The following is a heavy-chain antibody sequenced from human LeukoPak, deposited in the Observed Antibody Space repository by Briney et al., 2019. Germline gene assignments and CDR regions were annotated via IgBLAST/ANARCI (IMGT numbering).Heavy chain of an antibody. CDR1: GFTFSSYA. CDR3: TRRRYSSSWSDAFDI. Sequence: PGGSLRLSCAASGFTFSSYAMSWVRQASGKGLEWVGRIRSKANSYATAYAASVKGRFTISRDDSKNTAYLQMNSLKTEDTAVYYCTRRRYSSSWSDAFDIWGQGTMVTVSS. CDR2: IRSKANSYAT. V-gene: IGHV3-73*01. J-gene: IGHJ3*02. D-gene: IGHD6-13*01.